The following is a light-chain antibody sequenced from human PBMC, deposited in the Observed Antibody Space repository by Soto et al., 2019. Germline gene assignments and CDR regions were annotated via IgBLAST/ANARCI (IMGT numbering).Light chain of an antibody. CDR1: QSVSSSD. V-gene: IGKV3-20*01. Sequence: EVVLTQSPGTLSLSPGERVTLSCRASQSVSSSDLAWYQQKPGQAPRLRISGASSRATGIPDRFSGSGSGTDFTLTISRLEPEDFAVFYCQQYGTSPPTFGQGTKVEI. CDR3: QQYGTSPPT. CDR2: GAS. J-gene: IGKJ1*01.